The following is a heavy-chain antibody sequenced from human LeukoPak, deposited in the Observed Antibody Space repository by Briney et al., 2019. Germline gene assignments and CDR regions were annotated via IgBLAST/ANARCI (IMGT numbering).Heavy chain of an antibody. J-gene: IGHJ4*02. Sequence: SETLSLTCAVYGGSFSGYYWSWIRQPPGKGLEWIGEINHSRSTNYNPSLKSRVTISVDTSKNQFSLKLSSVTAADTAVYYRARRSSGYSYWGQGTLVTVSS. V-gene: IGHV4-34*01. CDR1: GGSFSGYY. CDR3: ARRSSGYSY. D-gene: IGHD3-22*01. CDR2: INHSRST.